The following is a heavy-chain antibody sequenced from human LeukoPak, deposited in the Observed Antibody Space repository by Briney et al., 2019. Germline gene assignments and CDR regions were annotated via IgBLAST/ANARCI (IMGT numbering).Heavy chain of an antibody. Sequence: PGGSLRLSCAASGFTFSSYGMHWVRQAPGKRLEWVADIWYDGSNKFYADSVKGRFTLSRDNSQNTLYLQMNSLRAEDTAVYYCVQDGALDYGGETGFDIWGQGTMVTVSS. CDR3: VQDGALDYGGETGFDI. CDR1: GFTFSSYG. CDR2: IWYDGSNK. V-gene: IGHV3-33*06. J-gene: IGHJ3*02. D-gene: IGHD4-23*01.